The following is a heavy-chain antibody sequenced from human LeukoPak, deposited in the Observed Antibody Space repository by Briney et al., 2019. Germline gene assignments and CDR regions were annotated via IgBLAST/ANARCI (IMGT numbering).Heavy chain of an antibody. CDR3: ASGLTSGYYFDY. D-gene: IGHD3-3*01. V-gene: IGHV4-39*07. CDR2: IYYSGTT. CDR1: GGSISSGSYY. J-gene: IGHJ4*02. Sequence: SETLSLTCTVSGGSISSGSYYWGWIRQPPGKGLEWVGNIYYSGTTYYNPSLESRLTISVDTSKNQLSLKMSSVTAADTAVYCCASGLTSGYYFDYWGQGTLVTVSS.